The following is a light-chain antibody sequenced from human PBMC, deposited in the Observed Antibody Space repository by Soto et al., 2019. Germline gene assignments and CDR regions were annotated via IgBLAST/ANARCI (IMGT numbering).Light chain of an antibody. J-gene: IGKJ1*01. V-gene: IGKV3-20*01. CDR2: GAS. CDR1: QSVSSNY. Sequence: EIVLTQSPGTLSLSPGERATLSCRASQSVSSNYITWYQQKPGQAPRRLIFGASSRATGIPDRFSGSGSGTDFTFTISRLEPEDFAVYYCQQYGSSPSTFGQGTMVDSK. CDR3: QQYGSSPST.